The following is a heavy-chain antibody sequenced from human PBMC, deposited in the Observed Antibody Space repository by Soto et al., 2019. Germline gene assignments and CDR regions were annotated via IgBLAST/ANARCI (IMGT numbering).Heavy chain of an antibody. CDR2: MNPNSGNT. V-gene: IGHV1-8*01. CDR3: AGEKSGYYEC. Sequence: QVQLVQSGAEVKKPGASVKVSCKASGYTFTSYDINWVRQATGQGLEWMGWMNPNSGNTGYAQKFQGRVTVTRNTTIGTHYMGLSSVRSEDTAGYYCAGEKSGYYECWGQGTGVTVPS. D-gene: IGHD3-3*01. J-gene: IGHJ4*02. CDR1: GYTFTSYD.